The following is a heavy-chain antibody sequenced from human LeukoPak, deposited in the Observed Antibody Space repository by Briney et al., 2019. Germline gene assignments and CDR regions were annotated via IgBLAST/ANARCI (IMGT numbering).Heavy chain of an antibody. Sequence: SETLSLTCTVSGGSISSSSYYWGWIRQPPGKGLEWIGSIYYSGSTYYNPSLKSRVTISVDTSKNQFSLKLSSVTAADTAVYYCARAAPGIAVAGTGFDYWGQGTLVTVSS. J-gene: IGHJ4*02. CDR1: GGSISSSSYY. D-gene: IGHD6-19*01. CDR3: ARAAPGIAVAGTGFDY. V-gene: IGHV4-39*07. CDR2: IYYSGST.